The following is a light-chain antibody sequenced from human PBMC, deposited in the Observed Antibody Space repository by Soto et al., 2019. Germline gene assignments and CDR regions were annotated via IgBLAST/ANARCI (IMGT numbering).Light chain of an antibody. V-gene: IGKV3-11*01. Sequence: EIVLTQSPATLSLSPVERATLSCMASQSVSRYLAWYQQKPGQAPRLLMYDASKRAPGIPARFSGSGSGTDFSLTISSLEAEDFAVYYCQQRNNWPTWTFGQGTKVDI. CDR2: DAS. CDR3: QQRNNWPTWT. CDR1: QSVSRY. J-gene: IGKJ1*01.